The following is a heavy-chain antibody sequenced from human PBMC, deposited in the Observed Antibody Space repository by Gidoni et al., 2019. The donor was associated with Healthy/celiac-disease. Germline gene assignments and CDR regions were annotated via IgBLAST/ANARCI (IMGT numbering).Heavy chain of an antibody. V-gene: IGHV4-34*01. CDR3: ARGLRYCSGGSCYSEFLGWFDP. Sequence: QVQLQQWGAGLLKPSETLSLTCAVYGGSFSGYYWSWIRQPPGKGLEWIGEINHSGSTNYNPSLKRRVTISVDTSKNQFSLKLSSVTAADTAVYYCARGLRYCSGGSCYSEFLGWFDPWGQGTLVTVSS. CDR2: INHSGST. CDR1: GGSFSGYY. D-gene: IGHD2-15*01. J-gene: IGHJ5*02.